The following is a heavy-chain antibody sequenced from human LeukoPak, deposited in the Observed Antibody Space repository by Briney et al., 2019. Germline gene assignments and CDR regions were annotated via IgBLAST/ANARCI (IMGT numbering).Heavy chain of an antibody. CDR3: ASVGYQLDV. Sequence: SETLSLTCAVYGGSFSGCYWSWIRQPPGKGLEWIGEINHSGRTNYNPSLKSRVTISVDTSKNQFSLKLSSVTAADTAVYYCASVGYQLDVWGKGTTVTVSS. J-gene: IGHJ6*04. V-gene: IGHV4-34*01. D-gene: IGHD3-16*02. CDR1: GGSFSGCY. CDR2: INHSGRT.